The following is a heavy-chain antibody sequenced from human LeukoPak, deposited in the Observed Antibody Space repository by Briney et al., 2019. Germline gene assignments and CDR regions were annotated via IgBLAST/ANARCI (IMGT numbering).Heavy chain of an antibody. CDR2: IRYDGSNK. Sequence: PGGSLRLSCAASGFTFSSYGMHWVRQAPGKGLEWVAFIRYDGSNKYYADSVKGRFTISRDNSKNTLYLQMNSLRAEDTAVYYCASDPMGPYYYYYMDVWGKGTTVTVSS. V-gene: IGHV3-30*02. CDR1: GFTFSSYG. J-gene: IGHJ6*03. D-gene: IGHD3-10*01. CDR3: ASDPMGPYYYYYMDV.